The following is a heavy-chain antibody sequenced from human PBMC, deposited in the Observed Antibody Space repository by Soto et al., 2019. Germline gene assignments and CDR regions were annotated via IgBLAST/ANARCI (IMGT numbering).Heavy chain of an antibody. V-gene: IGHV3-23*01. CDR2: ISGGGGTT. D-gene: IGHD3-16*01. J-gene: IGHJ4*02. Sequence: EVELLESGGGLVQPGGSLRLSCAASGFTFSTYAMSWVRQAPGKGLEWVSGISGGGGTTHYAESVKGRFIISRDNSKSTVYLKMNSVRADDTAVYYCAKEGGSIGGWFGRKFDSWGQGTQVTVSS. CDR1: GFTFSTYA. CDR3: AKEGGSIGGWFGRKFDS.